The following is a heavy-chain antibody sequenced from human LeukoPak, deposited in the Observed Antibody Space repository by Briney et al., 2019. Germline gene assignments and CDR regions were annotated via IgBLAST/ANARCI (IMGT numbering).Heavy chain of an antibody. D-gene: IGHD3-9*01. CDR2: ISAYNGNT. CDR1: GYTFTSYG. Sequence: ASVKVCCKASGYTFTSYGISWVRQAPGQGVEWMGWISAYNGNTNYAQKLQGRVTMTTDTSTSTAYMELRSLRSDDTAVYYCARVTVSSLRYFDWWYNWFDPWGQGTLVTVSS. J-gene: IGHJ5*02. V-gene: IGHV1-18*01. CDR3: ARVTVSSLRYFDWWYNWFDP.